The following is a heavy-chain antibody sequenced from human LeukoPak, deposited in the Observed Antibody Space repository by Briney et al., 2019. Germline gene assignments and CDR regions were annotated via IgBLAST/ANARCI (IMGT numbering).Heavy chain of an antibody. J-gene: IGHJ4*02. CDR3: ARVAQQLETDY. V-gene: IGHV3-33*01. CDR1: GFTFSSYG. Sequence: LRLSCAASGFTFSSYGMHWVRQAPGKGLEWVAVIWYDGSNKYYADSVKGRFTISRDNSKNTLYLQMNSLRAEDTAVYYCARVAQQLETDYWGQGTLVTVSS. D-gene: IGHD6-13*01. CDR2: IWYDGSNK.